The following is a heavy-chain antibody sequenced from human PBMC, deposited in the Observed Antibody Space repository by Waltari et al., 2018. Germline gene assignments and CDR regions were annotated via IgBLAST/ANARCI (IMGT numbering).Heavy chain of an antibody. CDR2: ISYDGSNK. J-gene: IGHJ3*02. V-gene: IGHV3-30-3*01. Sequence: QVQLVESGGGVVQPGRSLRLSRAASGFTFSSSATHWALQAPGKGLEWVAVISYDGSNKYYADSVNGRFTISRDNSKNTLYLQMNSLRAEDTAVYYCAREEDQLLMSAFDIWGQGTMVTVSS. CDR3: AREEDQLLMSAFDI. CDR1: GFTFSSSA. D-gene: IGHD2-2*01.